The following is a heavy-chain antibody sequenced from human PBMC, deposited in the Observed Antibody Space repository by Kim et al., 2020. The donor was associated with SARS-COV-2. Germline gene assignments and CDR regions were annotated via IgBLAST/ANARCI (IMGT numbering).Heavy chain of an antibody. J-gene: IGHJ6*02. Sequence: ASVKVSCKASGYTFTSYGISWVRQAPGQGLEWMGWISAYNGNTNYAQKLQGRVTMTTDTSTSTAYMELRSLRSDDTAVYYCARGASNEDCSGGSCYSPYYYYGMDVWGQGTTVTVSS. V-gene: IGHV1-18*01. D-gene: IGHD2-15*01. CDR3: ARGASNEDCSGGSCYSPYYYYGMDV. CDR2: ISAYNGNT. CDR1: GYTFTSYG.